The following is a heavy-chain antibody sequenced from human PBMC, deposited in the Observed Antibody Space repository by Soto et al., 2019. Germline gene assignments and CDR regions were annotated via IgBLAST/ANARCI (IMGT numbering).Heavy chain of an antibody. CDR3: AKNGQPPYYYYGLDV. Sequence: PSETLSLTCAFSGCSISSGGYSWSWIRQPPGKGLEWIGYIYHSGSTYYNPSLKSRVTISVDRSKNQFSLKLSSVTAADTAVYYCAKNGQPPYYYYGLDVWGQGTTVTVSS. V-gene: IGHV4-30-2*01. D-gene: IGHD2-8*01. CDR1: GCSISSGGYS. J-gene: IGHJ6*02. CDR2: IYHSGST.